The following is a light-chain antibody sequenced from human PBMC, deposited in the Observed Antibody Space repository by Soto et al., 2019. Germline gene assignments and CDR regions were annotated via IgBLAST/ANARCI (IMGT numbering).Light chain of an antibody. J-gene: IGLJ1*01. CDR3: SSSSFTTSLYV. Sequence: QSALTQPASVSGSPGQSITISCTGTSFKNVSWYQQHPGQDPKLLIYDVSYRPSGISHRFSASESAYTASLTISALQAEDEADYYCSSSSFTTSLYVFGTGTKVTVL. V-gene: IGLV2-14*03. CDR1: SFKN. CDR2: DVS.